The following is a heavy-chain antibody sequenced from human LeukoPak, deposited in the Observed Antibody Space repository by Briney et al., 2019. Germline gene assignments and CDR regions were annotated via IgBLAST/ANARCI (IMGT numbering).Heavy chain of an antibody. CDR3: TTDGVGVEGATYDN. CDR2: ISGSGGST. D-gene: IGHD1-26*01. J-gene: IGHJ4*02. Sequence: GGSLRLSCAASGFTFSSYAMSWVRQAPGKGLEWVSAISGSGGSTYYADSVKGRFTISRDNSKNTLYLQMNSLKTEDTAVYYCTTDGVGVEGATYDNWGQGTLVSVSS. V-gene: IGHV3-23*01. CDR1: GFTFSSYA.